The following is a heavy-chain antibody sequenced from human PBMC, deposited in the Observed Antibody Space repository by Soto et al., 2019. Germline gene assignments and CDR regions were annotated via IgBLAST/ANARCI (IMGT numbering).Heavy chain of an antibody. CDR2: IHYSGTT. J-gene: IGHJ4*02. Sequence: LSLTCTVSGGSMRNYFWTWIRQPPGKGLEWIGYIHYSGTTSFFPSYNPSLRSRVTISEDTSKNQFSLKLLSVTTADTAVYFCAAGEASSRNLAPYYLDFWGQGALVTVSS. V-gene: IGHV4-59*01. CDR3: AAGEASSRNLAPYYLDF. D-gene: IGHD6-13*01. CDR1: GGSMRNYF.